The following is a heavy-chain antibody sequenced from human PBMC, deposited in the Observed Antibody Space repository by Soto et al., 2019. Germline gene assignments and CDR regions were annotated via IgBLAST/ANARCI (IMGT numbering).Heavy chain of an antibody. Sequence: GGSLSLSCAASGFTFSSYAMSWVRQAPGKGLEWVSAISGSGGSTYYADSVKGRFTISRDNSKNTLYLQMNSLRAEDTAVYYCAKDRVTMVRGPDAFDIWGQGTMVTVSS. CDR1: GFTFSSYA. V-gene: IGHV3-23*01. D-gene: IGHD3-10*01. J-gene: IGHJ3*02. CDR3: AKDRVTMVRGPDAFDI. CDR2: ISGSGGST.